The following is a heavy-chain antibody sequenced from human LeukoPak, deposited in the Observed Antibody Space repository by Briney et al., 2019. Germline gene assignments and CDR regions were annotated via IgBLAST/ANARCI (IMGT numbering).Heavy chain of an antibody. V-gene: IGHV3-11*04. D-gene: IGHD2-15*01. CDR3: ARSDGAYCSGGSCYDYGMDV. CDR1: GFTSSDYY. Sequence: GSLRLSCAASGFTSSDYYMSWIRQAPGKGLEWVSYISSSGGTIYYADSVKGRFTISRDNAKNSLYLQMNSLRAEDTAVYYCARSDGAYCSGGSCYDYGMDVWGQGTTVTVSS. CDR2: ISSSGGTI. J-gene: IGHJ6*02.